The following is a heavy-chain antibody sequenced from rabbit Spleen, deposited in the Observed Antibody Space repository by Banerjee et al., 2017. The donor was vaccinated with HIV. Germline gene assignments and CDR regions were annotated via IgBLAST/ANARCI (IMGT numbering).Heavy chain of an antibody. V-gene: IGHV1S7*01. Sequence: HLKESGGGLVQPGGSLKLSCTASGFTLSSYYMNWVCQAPGKGLEWIGYIDPLFGITYHANWVNGRFSISRENAQNTVFLQMTSLTAADTATYFCARDGAGGSYFALWGQGTLVTVS. CDR2: IDPLFGIT. D-gene: IGHD8-1*01. CDR1: GFTLSSYY. J-gene: IGHJ3*01. CDR3: ARDGAGGSYFAL.